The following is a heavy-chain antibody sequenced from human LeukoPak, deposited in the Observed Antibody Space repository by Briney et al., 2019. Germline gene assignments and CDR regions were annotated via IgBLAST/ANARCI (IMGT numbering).Heavy chain of an antibody. V-gene: IGHV6-1*01. D-gene: IGHD3-22*01. Sequence: SQTLSLTCAISGDSVSSNSAAWNWIRQSPSRGLEWLGRTYYRSRWYNDYAVSVKSRITINPDTSRNQFSLKLSSVTAADTAVYYCARSYDSSGYMRRRGPFGYWGQGTLVTVSS. CDR3: ARSYDSSGYMRRRGPFGY. CDR2: TYYRSRWYN. J-gene: IGHJ4*02. CDR1: GDSVSSNSAA.